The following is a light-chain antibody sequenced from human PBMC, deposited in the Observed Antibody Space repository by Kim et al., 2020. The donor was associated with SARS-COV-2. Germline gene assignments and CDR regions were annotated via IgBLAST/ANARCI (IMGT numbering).Light chain of an antibody. V-gene: IGKV1-5*03. CDR2: RAS. CDR3: QQYKSLMYT. Sequence: APVVDRVTITCRASQNIDTWLAWYQQTPGKAPKVLIYRASSLQSGVPSRFSGSGSGTEFALSITSLLPDDFSTYYCQQYKSLMYTFGQGTNLEI. J-gene: IGKJ2*01. CDR1: QNIDTW.